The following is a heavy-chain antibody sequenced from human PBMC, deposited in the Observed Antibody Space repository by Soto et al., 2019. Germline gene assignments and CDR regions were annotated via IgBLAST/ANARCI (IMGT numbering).Heavy chain of an antibody. D-gene: IGHD7-27*01. CDR3: ARESRNWGQPIDY. CDR2: ISTSSETI. V-gene: IGHV3-48*02. Sequence: VQLVESGGGLVRPGGSLRLSCAASGFTFINYSMNWVRQAPGKGLESVSYISTSSETIYYAGSVKGRFTISRDNAKNSLYLQMNSLRDEDTAVYYCARESRNWGQPIDYWGQGTLVTVSS. J-gene: IGHJ4*02. CDR1: GFTFINYS.